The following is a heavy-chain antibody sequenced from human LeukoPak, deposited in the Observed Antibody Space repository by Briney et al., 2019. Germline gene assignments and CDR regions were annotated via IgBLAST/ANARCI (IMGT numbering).Heavy chain of an antibody. Sequence: GRSLRLSCAASGFTFSIYWMHWVRQAPGKGLVWVSRITSDGSSTTYADSVKGRFTISRDNAKNTLYLQMNSRRAKHTAVYYCARDVRYTPDVWGQGTTVTVSS. CDR1: GFTFSIYW. CDR3: ARDVRYTPDV. J-gene: IGHJ6*02. CDR2: ITSDGSST. D-gene: IGHD5-18*01. V-gene: IGHV3-74*01.